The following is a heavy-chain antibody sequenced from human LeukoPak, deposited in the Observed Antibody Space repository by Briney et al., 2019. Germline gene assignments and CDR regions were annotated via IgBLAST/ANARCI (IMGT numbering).Heavy chain of an antibody. Sequence: SETLSLTCTVSGASISNNYWSWIRQPPGKGLEWIGYIYYSGSTYYSPSLKSQFTISVDTSKNQFSLKLSSVTAADTAVYYCARYQYSSSSSLFDIWGQGTMVTVSS. CDR3: ARYQYSSSSSLFDI. CDR2: IYYSGST. V-gene: IGHV4-30-4*08. D-gene: IGHD6-6*01. CDR1: GASISNNY. J-gene: IGHJ3*02.